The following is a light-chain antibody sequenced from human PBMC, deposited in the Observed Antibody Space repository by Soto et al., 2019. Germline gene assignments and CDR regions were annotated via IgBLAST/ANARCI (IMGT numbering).Light chain of an antibody. CDR2: DAS. J-gene: IGKJ4*01. Sequence: EIVLTQSPATLSLSPGERATLSCRASQSVSSYLAWYQQKPGQAPRLLIYDASNRATGIPARFSGSGSGTAFTLTISSLEPEDFAVYYCQQRSNWRPFGGGTKVEIK. CDR3: QQRSNWRP. V-gene: IGKV3-11*01. CDR1: QSVSSY.